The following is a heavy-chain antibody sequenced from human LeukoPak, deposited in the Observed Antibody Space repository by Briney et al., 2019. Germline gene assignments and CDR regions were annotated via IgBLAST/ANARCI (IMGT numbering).Heavy chain of an antibody. D-gene: IGHD4/OR15-4a*01. J-gene: IGHJ6*02. CDR2: IYHSGST. V-gene: IGHV4-4*02. Sequence: SGTLSLTCAVSGGSISSSYWWSWVRQPPGKGLEWIGEIYHSGSTNYNPSLKSRVTISVDKSKNQFSLKVSSVTAADTAVYYCARDRLWPNTKYYGMDVWGQGTTVTVSS. CDR1: GGSISSSYW. CDR3: ARDRLWPNTKYYGMDV.